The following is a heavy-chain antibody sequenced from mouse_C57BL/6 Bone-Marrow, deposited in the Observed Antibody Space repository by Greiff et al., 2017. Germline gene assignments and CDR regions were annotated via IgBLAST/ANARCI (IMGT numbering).Heavy chain of an antibody. V-gene: IGHV1-52*01. CDR2: IDPSDSGT. J-gene: IGHJ2*01. D-gene: IGHD1-1*01. CDR3: ARSGYYGSFYYFDD. Sequence: QVQLQQPGAELVRPGSSVKLSCKASGYTFTSYWMHWVKQRPIQGLEWIGNIDPSDSGTHYNQKFKDKATLTVDKSSSTAYMQLSSLTSEDSAVYYCARSGYYGSFYYFDDWGQGTTLTVSS. CDR1: GYTFTSYW.